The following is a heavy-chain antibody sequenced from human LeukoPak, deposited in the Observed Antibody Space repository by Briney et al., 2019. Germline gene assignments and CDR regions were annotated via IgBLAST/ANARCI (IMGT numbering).Heavy chain of an antibody. D-gene: IGHD2-2*01. CDR1: GFTFSSYA. Sequence: PGGSLRLPCAASGFTFSSYAMSWVRQAPGKGLEWVSAISGSGGSTYYADSVKGRFTISRDNSKNTLYLQMNSLRAEDTAVYYCAKVGRLVVVPAAPDYWGQGTLVTVSS. V-gene: IGHV3-23*01. CDR2: ISGSGGST. CDR3: AKVGRLVVVPAAPDY. J-gene: IGHJ4*02.